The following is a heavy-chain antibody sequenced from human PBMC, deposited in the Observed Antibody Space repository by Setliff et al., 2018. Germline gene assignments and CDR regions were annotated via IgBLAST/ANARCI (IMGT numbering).Heavy chain of an antibody. J-gene: IGHJ3*02. CDR2: IGPIEGST. CDR1: GFTFNTYP. CDR3: VKTHWDTWIRGAFDI. D-gene: IGHD3-10*01. Sequence: PGGSLRFSCSASGFTFNTYPMHWVLQAPGKGLEYVSSIGPIEGSTYYANSVKGRFTISRDSPKNTLYLQMSSLRAEDTAVYYCVKTHWDTWIRGAFDIWGQGTMVTVSS. V-gene: IGHV3-64D*09.